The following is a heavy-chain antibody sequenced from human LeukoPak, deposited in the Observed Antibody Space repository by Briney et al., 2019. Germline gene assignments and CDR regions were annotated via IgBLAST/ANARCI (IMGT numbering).Heavy chain of an antibody. CDR3: SSQISRGGN. D-gene: IGHD3-16*01. V-gene: IGHV3-74*01. Sequence: PGGSLRLSCAASGFSFSTYWMHWVRQVPGKGPEWVSHITPDGSSTNYADSVKSRFTISRDNAKNTLYLQMNSLRAEDTAVYYCSSQISRGGNWGQGTLVTVSS. J-gene: IGHJ4*02. CDR1: GFSFSTYW. CDR2: ITPDGSST.